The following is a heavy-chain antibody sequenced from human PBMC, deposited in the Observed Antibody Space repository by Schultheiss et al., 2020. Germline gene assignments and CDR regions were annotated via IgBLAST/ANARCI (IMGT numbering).Heavy chain of an antibody. CDR2: VIPSGGGT. V-gene: IGHV1-2*02. J-gene: IGHJ4*02. Sequence: ASVKVSCKTSGYTFSGYYIHWVRQAPGQGLEWMGWVIPSGGGTNYAQRFQGRVTMTRDTSISTAYMELSRLTYDDTAVYYCARGPQWQGDYWGQGTLVTVSS. CDR1: GYTFSGYY. D-gene: IGHD6-19*01. CDR3: ARGPQWQGDY.